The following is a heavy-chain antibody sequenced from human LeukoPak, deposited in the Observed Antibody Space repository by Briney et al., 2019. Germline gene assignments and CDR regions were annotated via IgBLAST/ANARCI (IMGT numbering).Heavy chain of an antibody. CDR3: ATEARGY. J-gene: IGHJ4*02. CDR2: IYSGGTT. V-gene: IGHV3-53*01. CDR1: GFSINSNY. Sequence: HPGGSLRLSCAASGFSINSNYMSWVRQAPGKGLEWLSVIYSGGTTYYSASAKGRFTISRDNSQNTLYLQMSNLRPKDTAVYYCATEARGYWGQGTLVTVSS. D-gene: IGHD5-12*01.